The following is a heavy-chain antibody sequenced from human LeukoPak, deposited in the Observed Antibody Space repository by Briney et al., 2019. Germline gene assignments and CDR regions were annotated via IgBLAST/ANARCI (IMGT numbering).Heavy chain of an antibody. J-gene: IGHJ6*02. V-gene: IGHV1-58*02. Sequence: VASVKVSCKASGFTFTSSAMQWVRQARGQRLERIGWIVVGSGNTNYAQKFQERVTITRDMSTSTAYMELSSLRSEDTAVYYCAASWIQSGMDVWGQGTTVTVSS. D-gene: IGHD5-18*01. CDR2: IVVGSGNT. CDR3: AASWIQSGMDV. CDR1: GFTFTSSA.